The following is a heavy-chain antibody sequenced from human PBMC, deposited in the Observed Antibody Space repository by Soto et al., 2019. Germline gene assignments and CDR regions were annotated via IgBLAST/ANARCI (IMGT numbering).Heavy chain of an antibody. Sequence: ASVKVSCKASGYTFTSYGISWVRQAPGQGLEWMGWISAYNGNTNYAQKLQGRVTMTTDTSTSTAYMELRSLRSDDTAVYYFAMYFSNIVGAPANPGGRPSAVPRCDPGAQGTLVTVPS. CDR1: GYTFTSYG. J-gene: IGHJ5*02. CDR3: AMYFSNIVGAPANPGGRPSAVPRCDP. CDR2: ISAYNGNT. V-gene: IGHV1-18*04. D-gene: IGHD2-2*01.